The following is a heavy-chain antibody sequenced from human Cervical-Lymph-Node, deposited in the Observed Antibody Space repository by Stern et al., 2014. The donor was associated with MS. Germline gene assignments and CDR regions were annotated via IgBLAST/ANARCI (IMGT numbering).Heavy chain of an antibody. D-gene: IGHD5-12*01. V-gene: IGHV1-8*01. Sequence: VHLVESGAEVKKPGASVKVSCKASGYTFTSYDIHWVRQATGQGLEWMGWVNTNSGNTGFAQQFQGRVPMTRNTSINTANMELSSLRSEDTAVYYCARRIGYNRRFDYWGQGTLVTVSS. CDR3: ARRIGYNRRFDY. J-gene: IGHJ4*02. CDR1: GYTFTSYD. CDR2: VNTNSGNT.